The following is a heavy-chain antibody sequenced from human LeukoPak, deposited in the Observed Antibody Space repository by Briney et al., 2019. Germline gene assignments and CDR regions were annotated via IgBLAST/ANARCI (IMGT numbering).Heavy chain of an antibody. Sequence: GGSLRLSCAASGFTFSSYWMSWVRQAPGKGLEWVADIKQDGSEKYYVDSVKGRFTISRDNAKNSLYLQMNSLRAEDTAVYYCAKGGYSYGYDYWGQGTLVTVSS. CDR1: GFTFSSYW. J-gene: IGHJ4*02. CDR2: IKQDGSEK. CDR3: AKGGYSYGYDY. V-gene: IGHV3-7*01. D-gene: IGHD5-18*01.